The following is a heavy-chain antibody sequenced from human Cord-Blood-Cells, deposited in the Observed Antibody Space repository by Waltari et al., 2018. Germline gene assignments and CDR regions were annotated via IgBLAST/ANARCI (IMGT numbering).Heavy chain of an antibody. CDR2: ISYDGSNK. D-gene: IGHD4-17*01. V-gene: IGHV3-30-3*01. CDR3: ARDVTTVTFDY. J-gene: IGHJ4*02. Sequence: QVQLVESGGGVVQPGRSLRLSCAAAGFTFGSYAMHWVRQAPGKGLEWVAVISYDGSNKYYADSVKGRFTISRDNSKNTLYLQMNSLRAEDTAVYYCARDVTTVTFDYWGQGTLVTVSS. CDR1: GFTFGSYA.